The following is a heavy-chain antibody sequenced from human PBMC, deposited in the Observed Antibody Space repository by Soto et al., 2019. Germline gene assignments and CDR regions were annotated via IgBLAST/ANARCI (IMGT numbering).Heavy chain of an antibody. CDR3: AKERSVVATTPDFDY. CDR2: ASYDGSYK. V-gene: IGHV3-30*18. CDR1: GFTFSSFG. D-gene: IGHD5-12*01. Sequence: QVQLVESGGRVVQPGRSLRLSCAASGFTFSSFGMHWVRQAPGKGLEWVAVASYDGSYKYYADSVKGRFTISRDNSKNTLYLQMNSLRAEDTAVYYCAKERSVVATTPDFDYWGQGTLVTVSS. J-gene: IGHJ4*02.